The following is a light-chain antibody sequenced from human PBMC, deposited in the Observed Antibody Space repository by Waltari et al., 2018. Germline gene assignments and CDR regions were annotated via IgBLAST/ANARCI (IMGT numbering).Light chain of an antibody. CDR1: QSVSSNY. CDR3: QQYGSSPLT. Sequence: EIVLTQSPGTLSLSPGERATLSCRASQSVSSNYLAWYQQKPGQAPRLLIYGASSRATGIPDRFSGSGSGTDFTLTISRLEPEDFAVYSCQQYGSSPLTFAQGTRLEIK. V-gene: IGKV3-20*01. CDR2: GAS. J-gene: IGKJ5*01.